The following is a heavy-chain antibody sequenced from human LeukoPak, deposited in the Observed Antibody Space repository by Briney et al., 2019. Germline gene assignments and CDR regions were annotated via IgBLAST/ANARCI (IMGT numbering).Heavy chain of an antibody. D-gene: IGHD3-10*01. J-gene: IGHJ6*03. Sequence: GGSLRLSCAASGFTFSSYWMSWVRQAPGKGLEWVANIKQDGSEKYYVDSVKGRFTISRDNAKNSLYLQMDSLRAEDTAVYYCARLSAYYYGSYFYYYMDVWGKGTMVTVSS. V-gene: IGHV3-7*01. CDR3: ARLSAYYYGSYFYYYMDV. CDR2: IKQDGSEK. CDR1: GFTFSSYW.